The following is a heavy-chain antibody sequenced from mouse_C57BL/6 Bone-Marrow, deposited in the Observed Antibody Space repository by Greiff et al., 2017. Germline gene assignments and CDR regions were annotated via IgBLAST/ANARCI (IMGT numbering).Heavy chain of an antibody. Sequence: VQLQQSGAELMKPGASVKLSCKATGYTFTGYWIEWVKQRPGHGLEWIGEILPGSGSTNYNEKFKGKATFTADTSSITAYMQLSSLTTEDSAIYYCARRWLLPYYYAMDYWGQGTSVTVSS. V-gene: IGHV1-9*01. J-gene: IGHJ4*01. D-gene: IGHD2-3*01. CDR1: GYTFTGYW. CDR3: ARRWLLPYYYAMDY. CDR2: ILPGSGST.